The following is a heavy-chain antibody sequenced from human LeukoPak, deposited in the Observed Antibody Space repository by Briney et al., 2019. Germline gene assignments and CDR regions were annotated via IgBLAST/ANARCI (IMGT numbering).Heavy chain of an antibody. Sequence: GGSLRLSCASSGFTFGHYAMHWVRQAPGKGLEWVAGISDSGGSTNYADSVRGRFTISGDNPKNTLYLQMNSLRAEDTAVYFCAKRGVVIRVILVGFHKEAYYFDSWGQGALVTVSS. CDR2: ISDSGGST. D-gene: IGHD3-22*01. CDR1: GFTFGHYA. J-gene: IGHJ4*02. V-gene: IGHV3-23*01. CDR3: AKRGVVIRVILVGFHKEAYYFDS.